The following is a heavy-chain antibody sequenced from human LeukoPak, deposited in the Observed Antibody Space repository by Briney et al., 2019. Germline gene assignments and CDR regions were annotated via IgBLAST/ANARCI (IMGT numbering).Heavy chain of an antibody. D-gene: IGHD3-22*01. CDR2: IHYGGSA. J-gene: IGHJ4*02. CDR3: ARLTFYYDGSGCYFDY. V-gene: IGHV4-39*01. Sequence: SETLSLTCTVSGASISSTSYYWGWIRQPPEKGLQWIGSIHYGGSAYYNPSLKSRITISVDTSKNQFSLKLSSVTATDTAVYYCARLTFYYDGSGCYFDYWGQGTLVTVSS. CDR1: GASISSTSYY.